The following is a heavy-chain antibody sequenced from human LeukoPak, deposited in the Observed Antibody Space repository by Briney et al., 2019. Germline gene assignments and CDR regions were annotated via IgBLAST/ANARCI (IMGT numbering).Heavy chain of an antibody. Sequence: SETLSLTCTVSGASISGYYWSWIRQPPGKGLEWIGYIYNSGNTNYNPSVKSRVSMSVDTSRNQFSLKLSSVTAADTAVYYCARHSTFFGVVIIKGRVRGPFDYWGQGTLVTVSS. V-gene: IGHV4-59*08. CDR1: GASISGYY. CDR2: IYNSGNT. CDR3: ARHSTFFGVVIIKGRVRGPFDY. D-gene: IGHD3-3*01. J-gene: IGHJ4*02.